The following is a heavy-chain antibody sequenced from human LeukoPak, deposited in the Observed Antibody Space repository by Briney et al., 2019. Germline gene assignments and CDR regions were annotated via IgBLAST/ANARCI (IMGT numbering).Heavy chain of an antibody. V-gene: IGHV3-21*01. Sequence: GGSLRLSCAASGFTFSSYSMNWVRQAPGKGLEWVSSISSSSSYIYYADSVKGRFTISRDNAKNSLYLQMNSLRAEDTAVYYCARIARGRQQLVLSFDYWGQGTLVTVSS. CDR2: ISSSSSYI. J-gene: IGHJ4*02. D-gene: IGHD6-13*01. CDR3: ARIARGRQQLVLSFDY. CDR1: GFTFSSYS.